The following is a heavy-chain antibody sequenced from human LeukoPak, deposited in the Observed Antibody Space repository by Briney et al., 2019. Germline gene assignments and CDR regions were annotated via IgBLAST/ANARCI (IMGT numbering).Heavy chain of an antibody. Sequence: ASVKVSCKASGYTFTSYGISWVRQAPGQGLEWMGWTSAYNGNTNYAQKLQGRVTMTTDTSTSTAYMELRSLRSDDTAVYYCARASTLSYYYYYMDVWGKGTTVTVSS. CDR2: TSAYNGNT. D-gene: IGHD5/OR15-5a*01. J-gene: IGHJ6*03. V-gene: IGHV1-18*01. CDR3: ARASTLSYYYYYMDV. CDR1: GYTFTSYG.